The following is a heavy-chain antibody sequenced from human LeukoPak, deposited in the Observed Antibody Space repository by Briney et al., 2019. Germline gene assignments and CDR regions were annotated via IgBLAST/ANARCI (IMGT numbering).Heavy chain of an antibody. CDR2: INTNTGNP. CDR3: ARRMYSSGWSGAFDI. J-gene: IGHJ3*02. Sequence: ASVKVSCKASGYTFTSYAMNWVRQAPGQGLEWMGWINTNTGNPTYAQGFTGRFVFSLDTSVSTAYLQISSLKAEDTAVYYCARRMYSSGWSGAFDIWGQGTMVTVSS. V-gene: IGHV7-4-1*02. CDR1: GYTFTSYA. D-gene: IGHD6-19*01.